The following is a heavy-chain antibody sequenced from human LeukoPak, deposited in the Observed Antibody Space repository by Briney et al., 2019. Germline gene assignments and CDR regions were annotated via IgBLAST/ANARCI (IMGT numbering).Heavy chain of an antibody. D-gene: IGHD3-10*01. Sequence: GASVKVSCKASGYTFTSYYMHWVRQAPGQGLEWMGIINPSGGSTSYAQKFQGRVTMTRDMSTSTVYMELSSLRSEDTAVYYCARGQSTMVRGDYYYYYMDVWGKGTTVTVSS. V-gene: IGHV1-46*01. CDR2: INPSGGST. CDR1: GYTFTSYY. CDR3: ARGQSTMVRGDYYYYYMDV. J-gene: IGHJ6*03.